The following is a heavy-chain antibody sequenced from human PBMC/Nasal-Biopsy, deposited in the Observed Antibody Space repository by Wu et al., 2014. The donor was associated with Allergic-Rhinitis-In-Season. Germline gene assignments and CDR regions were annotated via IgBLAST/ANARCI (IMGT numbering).Heavy chain of an antibody. D-gene: IGHD3-10*01. V-gene: IGHV3-74*01. CDR1: GFTFSNYW. Sequence: LRLSCAASGFTFSNYWMSWVRQAPGKGLVWVSRINSDGSGTSYADPVKGRFTISRDNAKNTLYLQMNSLSAEDTAIYYCAKEAGSYYGSEYSDSWGQGTLVTVSS. CDR2: INSDGSGT. CDR3: AKEAGSYYGSEYSDS. J-gene: IGHJ4*02.